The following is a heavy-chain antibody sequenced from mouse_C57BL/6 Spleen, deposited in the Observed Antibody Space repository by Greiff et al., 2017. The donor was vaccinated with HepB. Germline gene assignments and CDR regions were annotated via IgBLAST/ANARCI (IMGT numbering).Heavy chain of an antibody. CDR1: GYSFTGYY. D-gene: IGHD2-12*01. J-gene: IGHJ4*01. CDR3: ARDYKDAMDY. V-gene: IGHV1-42*01. Sequence: EVKLQESGPELVKPGASVKISCKASGYSFTGYYMNWVKQSPEKSLEWIGEINPSTGGTTYNQKFKAKATLTVDKSSSTAYMQLKSLTSEDSAVYYCARDYKDAMDYWGQGTSVTVSS. CDR2: INPSTGGT.